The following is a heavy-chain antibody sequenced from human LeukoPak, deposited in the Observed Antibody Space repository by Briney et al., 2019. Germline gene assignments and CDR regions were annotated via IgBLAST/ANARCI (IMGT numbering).Heavy chain of an antibody. J-gene: IGHJ4*02. Sequence: SETLSLTCAVYGGSFSGYYWSCIRQPPGKGLEWIEEINHSGSTNYNPSLKTRVTVSVDTSKNEFSLKMTSVTAADTAVYFCARVRYSGNYFYFDYWGQGTLVTVSS. CDR1: GGSFSGYY. CDR3: ARVRYSGNYFYFDY. D-gene: IGHD1-26*01. V-gene: IGHV4-34*01. CDR2: INHSGST.